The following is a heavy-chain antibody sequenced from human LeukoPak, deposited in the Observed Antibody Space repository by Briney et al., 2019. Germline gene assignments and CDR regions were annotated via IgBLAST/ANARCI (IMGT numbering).Heavy chain of an antibody. J-gene: IGHJ6*03. CDR3: AGGPAAAGSSFYYYMDV. D-gene: IGHD6-13*01. CDR2: INLNSGGT. CDR1: RYTFSGYY. V-gene: IGHV1-2*04. Sequence: ASVKVSCKASRYTFSGYYMHWVRQAPGQGLEWMGWINLNSGGTNYAQKFQGWVTMTRDTSISTAYMELSSLTSDDPAVYFWAGGPAAAGSSFYYYMDVWGKGTTVTVSS.